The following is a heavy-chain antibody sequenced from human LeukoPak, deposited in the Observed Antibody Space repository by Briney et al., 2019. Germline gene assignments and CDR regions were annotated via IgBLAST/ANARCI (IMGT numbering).Heavy chain of an antibody. D-gene: IGHD3-22*01. J-gene: IGHJ3*01. CDR2: IYHSGTT. CDR3: ARDSEYDGSAYFNDAFDV. Sequence: SETLSLTCTVSGGSFSGNYWSWIRQPPGKGLEWIGHIYHSGTTNYNSSLKSRVTVSVDTSKNQFSLQLSSVTAADTAVYYCARDSEYDGSAYFNDAFDVWGQGTMVTVSS. V-gene: IGHV4-59*01. CDR1: GGSFSGNY.